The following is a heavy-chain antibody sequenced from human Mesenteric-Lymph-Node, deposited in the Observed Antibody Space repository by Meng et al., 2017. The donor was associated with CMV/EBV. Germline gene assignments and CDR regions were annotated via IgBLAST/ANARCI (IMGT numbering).Heavy chain of an antibody. CDR3: ARVRNVVGYYYGMDV. CDR1: GGSISSYY. Sequence: GSLRLSCTVSGGSISSYYWSWIRQPPGKGLEWIGYIYYSGSTDYNPSLKSRVTISVDTSKNQFSLKLSSVTAADTAVYYCARVRNVVGYYYGMDVWGQGTTVTVSS. CDR2: IYYSGST. D-gene: IGHD1-26*01. J-gene: IGHJ6*02. V-gene: IGHV4-59*01.